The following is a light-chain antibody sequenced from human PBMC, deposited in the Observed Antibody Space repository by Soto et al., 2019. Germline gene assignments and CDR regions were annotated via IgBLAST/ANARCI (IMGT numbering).Light chain of an antibody. CDR3: QQRNSYPLFT. V-gene: IGKV1-9*01. Sequence: DIQLTQSPSFLSASVGDRVTITCRASQGIRSYLAWYQQKPGKAPKLLIYAASALQSGVPSRFSGSGFGTEFTLPISRLEPEDFATYYCQQRNSYPLFTFGPGTKVDIK. CDR2: AAS. J-gene: IGKJ3*01. CDR1: QGIRSY.